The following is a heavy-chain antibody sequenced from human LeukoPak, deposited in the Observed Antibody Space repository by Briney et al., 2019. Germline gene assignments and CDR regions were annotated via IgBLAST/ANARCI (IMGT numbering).Heavy chain of an antibody. V-gene: IGHV3-74*01. CDR1: GFTFSSYW. D-gene: IGHD2-21*02. CDR3: ARDPPYCGGDCYSAPFDY. CDR2: INSDGSST. Sequence: QTGGSLRLSCAASGFTFSSYWMHWVRQAPGKGLVWVSRINSDGSSTSYADSVKGRFTISRDNAKNTLYLQMNSLRAGDTAVYYCARDPPYCGGDCYSAPFDYWGQGTLVTVSS. J-gene: IGHJ4*02.